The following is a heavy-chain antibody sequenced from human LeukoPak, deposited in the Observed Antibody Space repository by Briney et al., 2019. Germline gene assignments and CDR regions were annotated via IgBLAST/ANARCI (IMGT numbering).Heavy chain of an antibody. Sequence: SVKVSCKASGGTFISYAISWVRQAPGQGLEWMGGIIPIFATANYAQKFQGRVTITTEESTSTAYMELSSLRSEDTAVYYCAMGARSQGDFDYWGQGTLVTVSS. J-gene: IGHJ4*02. CDR2: IIPIFATA. CDR3: AMGARSQGDFDY. CDR1: GGTFISYA. D-gene: IGHD1-26*01. V-gene: IGHV1-69*05.